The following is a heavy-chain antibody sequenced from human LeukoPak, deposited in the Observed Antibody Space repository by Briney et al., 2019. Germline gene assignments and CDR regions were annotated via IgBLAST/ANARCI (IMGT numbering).Heavy chain of an antibody. J-gene: IGHJ4*02. CDR3: ARGTMVRGLTLGGARKKRGYFDY. CDR2: MNPNSGNT. D-gene: IGHD3-10*01. V-gene: IGHV1-8*01. Sequence: GASVKVSCKASGYTFTSYDINWARQATGQGLEWIGWMNPNSGNTGYAQKFQGRVTMTRNTSISTAYMELSSLRSEDTAVYYCARGTMVRGLTLGGARKKRGYFDYWGQGTLVTVSS. CDR1: GYTFTSYD.